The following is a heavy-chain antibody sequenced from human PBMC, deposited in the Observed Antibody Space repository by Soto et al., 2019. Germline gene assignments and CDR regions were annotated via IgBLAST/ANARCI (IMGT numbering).Heavy chain of an antibody. J-gene: IGHJ6*03. CDR3: ARDPPYYDILTGYYTGNYYYYYMDV. V-gene: IGHV4-34*01. Sequence: PSETMCLTCAVYGGSFSGYYWSWIRQTPGKGLEWIGEINHSGSTNYNPSLKSRVTISVDTSKNQFSLKLSSVTAADTAVYYCARDPPYYDILTGYYTGNYYYYYMDVWGKGTTVTVSS. D-gene: IGHD3-9*01. CDR2: INHSGST. CDR1: GGSFSGYY.